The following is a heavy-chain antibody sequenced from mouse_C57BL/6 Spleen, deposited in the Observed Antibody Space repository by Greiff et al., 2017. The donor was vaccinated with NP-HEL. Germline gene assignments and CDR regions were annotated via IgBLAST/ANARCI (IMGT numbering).Heavy chain of an antibody. J-gene: IGHJ4*01. Sequence: QVQLKQSGPGLVQPSQSLSITCTVSGFSLTSYGVHWVRQSPGKGLEWLGVIWSGGSTDYNAAFISSLSISKDNSKSQVFFKMNSLQADDTAIYYCGGGYYGSSYDAMDYWGQGTSVTVSS. D-gene: IGHD1-1*01. CDR3: GGGYYGSSYDAMDY. CDR1: GFSLTSYG. CDR2: IWSGGST. V-gene: IGHV2-2*01.